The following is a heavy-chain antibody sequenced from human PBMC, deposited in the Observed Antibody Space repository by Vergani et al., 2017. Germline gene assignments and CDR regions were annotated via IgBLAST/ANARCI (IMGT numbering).Heavy chain of an antibody. J-gene: IGHJ3*02. CDR1: GFSFSDHY. CDR2: ISNSGNTI. Sequence: QVQLVESGGGLVKPGGSLRLSCAASGFSFSDHYMTWIRQAPGKGLEWVSYISNSGNTIEYADSVKGRFSISRDNAKSSLFLQMDSLRAEDTAVYYCARDHRDYNNYPGTFDIWGQGPMFTVSS. V-gene: IGHV3-11*01. D-gene: IGHD5-24*01. CDR3: ARDHRDYNNYPGTFDI.